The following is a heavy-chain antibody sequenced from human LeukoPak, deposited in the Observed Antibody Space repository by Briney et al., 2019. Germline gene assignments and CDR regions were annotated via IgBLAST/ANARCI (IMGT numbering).Heavy chain of an antibody. CDR3: AKDRESYYCTSTSCYLDY. CDR1: AFTFRSYG. CDR2: IRYDGSKK. Sequence: PGGSLRLSCAASAFTFRSYGMNWVRQAPGKGLEWVTFIRYDGSKKYYADSVKGRFTISRDNSKNTLYLQMNSLRVEDTAVYYCAKDRESYYCTSTSCYLDYWGQGTLVTVSS. J-gene: IGHJ4*02. D-gene: IGHD2-2*01. V-gene: IGHV3-30*02.